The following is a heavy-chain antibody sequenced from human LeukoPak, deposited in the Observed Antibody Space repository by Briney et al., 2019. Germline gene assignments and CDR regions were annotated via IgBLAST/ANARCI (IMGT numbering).Heavy chain of an antibody. CDR1: GFTFSDYY. Sequence: GGSLRLSCAASGFTFSDYYMSWIRQAPGKGLEWVSYISSSGSTIYYADSVKGRFTISRDNAKNSLYLQMNSLRAEDTAVYYCARVEDGSGYYYYYYYMDVWGKGTTVTVSS. CDR3: ARVEDGSGYYYYYYYMDV. D-gene: IGHD3-22*01. CDR2: ISSSGSTI. V-gene: IGHV3-11*01. J-gene: IGHJ6*03.